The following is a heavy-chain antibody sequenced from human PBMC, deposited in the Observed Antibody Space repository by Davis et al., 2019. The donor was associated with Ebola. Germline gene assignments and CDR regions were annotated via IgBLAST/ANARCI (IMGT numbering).Heavy chain of an antibody. CDR2: IYYSGST. V-gene: IGHV4-39*07. CDR1: GGSISSSSYY. CDR3: ASRAMVTRYYYYMDV. Sequence: PSETLSPTCTVPGGSISSSSYYWGWIRQPPGKGLEWIGSIYYSGSTNYNPSLKSRVTISVDTSKNQFSLKLSSVTAADTAVYYCASRAMVTRYYYYMDVWGKGTTVTVSS. J-gene: IGHJ6*03. D-gene: IGHD5-18*01.